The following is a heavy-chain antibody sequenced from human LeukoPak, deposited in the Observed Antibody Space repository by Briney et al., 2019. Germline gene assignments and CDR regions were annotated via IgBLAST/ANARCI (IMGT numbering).Heavy chain of an antibody. Sequence: GESLKISYKGSGYNFTNYWIAWVRQMPGKGLEWMGIIYPGDSDTRYSPSFQGQVTISSDKSISTAYLQWSSLKASDTAMFYCARRGCGGVVLDAFDIWGQGKMVTVSS. CDR3: ARRGCGGVVLDAFDI. CDR2: IYPGDSDT. J-gene: IGHJ3*02. D-gene: IGHD2-15*01. V-gene: IGHV5-51*01. CDR1: GYNFTNYW.